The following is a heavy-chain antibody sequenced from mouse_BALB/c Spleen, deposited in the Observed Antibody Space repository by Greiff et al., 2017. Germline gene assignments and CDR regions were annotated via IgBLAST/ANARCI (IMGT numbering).Heavy chain of an antibody. CDR2: IYWDDDK. CDR3: ARIKARAMDY. J-gene: IGHJ4*01. V-gene: IGHV8-13*01. D-gene: IGHD1-3*01. CDR1: GFSLSTFGMG. Sequence: QVTLKVSGPGILQPSQTLSLTCSFSGFSLSTFGMGVSWIRQPSGKDLELLAHIYWDDDKHYNPSLKSRLTISKDTSNNQVFLKITTVDTADTATYYCARIKARAMDYWGQGTSVTVSS.